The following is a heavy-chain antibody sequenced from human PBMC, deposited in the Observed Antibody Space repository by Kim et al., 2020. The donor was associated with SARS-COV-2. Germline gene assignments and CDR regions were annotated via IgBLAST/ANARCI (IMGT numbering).Heavy chain of an antibody. CDR1: GGSISSYY. D-gene: IGHD3-22*01. CDR2: IYYSGST. CDR3: AALTYYYDSSGYKGGWFDP. V-gene: IGHV4-59*08. J-gene: IGHJ5*02. Sequence: SGTLSLTCTVSGGSISSYYWSWIRQPPGKGLEWIGYIYYSGSTNYNPSLKSRVTISVDTSKNQFSLKLSSVTAADTAVYYCAALTYYYDSSGYKGGWFDPWGQGTLVTVSS.